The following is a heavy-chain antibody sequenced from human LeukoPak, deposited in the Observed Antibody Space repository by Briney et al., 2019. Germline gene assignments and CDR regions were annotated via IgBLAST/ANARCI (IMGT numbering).Heavy chain of an antibody. CDR2: IIPIFGTA. D-gene: IGHD1-26*01. CDR1: GGTFSSYS. V-gene: IGHV1-69*13. Sequence: SVKVSCKASGGTFSSYSISWVRQAPGQGLEWMGGIIPIFGTANYAQKFQGRVTITADESTSTAYMELSSLRSEDTAVYYCARENRESGSYDYWGQGTLVTVSS. J-gene: IGHJ4*02. CDR3: ARENRESGSYDY.